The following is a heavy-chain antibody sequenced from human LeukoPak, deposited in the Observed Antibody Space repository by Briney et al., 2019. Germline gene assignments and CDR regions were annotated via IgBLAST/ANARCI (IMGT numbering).Heavy chain of an antibody. CDR2: MNPNSGNT. CDR1: GYTFTSYD. CDR3: ATRYSGSYIADY. D-gene: IGHD1-26*01. V-gene: IGHV1-8*01. Sequence: GASVKVSCKASGYTFTSYDINWVRQATGQGLEWMGWMNPNSGNTGYAQKFQGRVTMTRNTSISTAYMELSSLRSKDTAVYYCATRYSGSYIADYWGQGTLVTVSS. J-gene: IGHJ4*02.